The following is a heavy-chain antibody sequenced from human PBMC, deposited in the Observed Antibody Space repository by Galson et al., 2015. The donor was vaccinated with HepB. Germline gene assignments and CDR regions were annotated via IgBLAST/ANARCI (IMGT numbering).Heavy chain of an antibody. CDR3: AKVVALSYSPFDY. J-gene: IGHJ4*02. CDR1: GFTFSSYA. CDR2: ISGSGGST. D-gene: IGHD2-15*01. Sequence: SLRLSCAASGFTFSSYAMSWVRQAPGKGLEWVSAISGSGGSTYYADSVKGRFTISRDNSKNTLYLQMNSLRAEDTAVYYCAKVVALSYSPFDYWGQGTLVTVSS. V-gene: IGHV3-23*01.